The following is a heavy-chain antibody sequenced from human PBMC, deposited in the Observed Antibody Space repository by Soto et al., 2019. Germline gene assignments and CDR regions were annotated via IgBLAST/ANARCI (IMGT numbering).Heavy chain of an antibody. D-gene: IGHD2-2*01. CDR1: GGTFSSYA. V-gene: IGHV1-69*12. Sequence: QVQPVQSGAEVKKPGSSVKVSCKASGGTFSSYAISWVRQASGQGLEWMGGLIPIFGTEDYAQKFQGRVTISDDESTRTDNRDVAGLICEVRAGNSGTRLPCGGGTKGSFWAQGHLVAVSS. CDR3: TRLPCGGGTKGSF. J-gene: IGHJ4*02. CDR2: LIPIFGTE.